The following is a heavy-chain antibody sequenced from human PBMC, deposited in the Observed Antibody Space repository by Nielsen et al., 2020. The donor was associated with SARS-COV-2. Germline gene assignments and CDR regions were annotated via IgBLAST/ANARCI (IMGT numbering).Heavy chain of an antibody. CDR3: ARLQGHWDGDYSEDY. CDR1: GGSISSGGYY. J-gene: IGHJ4*02. Sequence: SETLSLTCTVSGGSISSGGYYWSWIRQHPGKGLEWIGYIYYSGSTNYNPSLKSRVTISVDTSKNQFSLKLSSVTAADTAVYYCARLQGHWDGDYSEDYWGQGTLVTVSS. CDR2: IYYSGST. V-gene: IGHV4-61*08. D-gene: IGHD4-17*01.